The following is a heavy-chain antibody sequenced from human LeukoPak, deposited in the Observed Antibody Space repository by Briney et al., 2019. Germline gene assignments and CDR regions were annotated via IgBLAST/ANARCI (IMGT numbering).Heavy chain of an antibody. D-gene: IGHD1-1*01. CDR2: INPNSGGT. Sequence: VASVKVSGKPSGYSFTGYYIHWVRQAPGQGLEWMGGINPNSGGTNSAQKFQGRVTMTRDTSISTAYMELSRLRSDDTAVYYCARDRELDYWGQGTLVTVSS. CDR1: GYSFTGYY. J-gene: IGHJ4*02. CDR3: ARDRELDY. V-gene: IGHV1-2*02.